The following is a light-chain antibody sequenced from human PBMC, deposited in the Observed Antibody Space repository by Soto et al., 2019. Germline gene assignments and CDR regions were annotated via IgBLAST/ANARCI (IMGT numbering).Light chain of an antibody. CDR2: AQX. Sequence: RVSKQSPAPLSLSRGERAPLPXRASQSVSIYLPWYPQTPGKXTRILXXAQXNRATGIPARFIGSGSGKDFTLNIISIEPVDFEGYYCRHRSNSPPRTFGQGTRLEIK. CDR3: RHRSNSPPRT. V-gene: IGKV3-11*01. CDR1: QSVSIY. J-gene: IGKJ5*01.